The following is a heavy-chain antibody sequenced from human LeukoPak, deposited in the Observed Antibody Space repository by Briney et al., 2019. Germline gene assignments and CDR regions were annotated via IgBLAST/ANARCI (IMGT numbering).Heavy chain of an antibody. V-gene: IGHV1-8*01. D-gene: IGHD6-13*01. Sequence: GASVKVSCKASGYTFTSYDINWVRQATGQGLEWMGWMNPNSGNTGYAQKFQGRVTITADESTSTAYMELSSLRSEDTAVYYCATGGIIAAAHNWFVPWGQGTLVTVSS. J-gene: IGHJ5*02. CDR3: ATGGIIAAAHNWFVP. CDR1: GYTFTSYD. CDR2: MNPNSGNT.